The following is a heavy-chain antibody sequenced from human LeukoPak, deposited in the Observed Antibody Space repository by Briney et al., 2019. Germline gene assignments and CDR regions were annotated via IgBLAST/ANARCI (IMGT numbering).Heavy chain of an antibody. Sequence: GGSLRLSCAASGFTFSSYWMSWVRQAPGKGLEGVANIKQDGSEKYYVDSVKGRFTISRDNAKNSLYLQMNSLRAEDTAVYYCARAHRRWSQNYYYYMDVWGKGTAVTVSS. D-gene: IGHD4-23*01. CDR1: GFTFSSYW. CDR3: ARAHRRWSQNYYYYMDV. V-gene: IGHV3-7*01. CDR2: IKQDGSEK. J-gene: IGHJ6*03.